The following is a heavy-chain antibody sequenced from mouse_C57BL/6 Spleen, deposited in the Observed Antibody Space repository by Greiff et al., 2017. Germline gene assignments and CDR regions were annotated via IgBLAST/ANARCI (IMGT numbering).Heavy chain of an antibody. CDR2: INPNNGGT. CDR3: ARGSRDCYFAV. D-gene: IGHD1-1*01. CDR1: GYTFTDYN. Sequence: VQLKESGPELVKPGASVKIPCKASGYTFTDYNMDWVKQSHGQSLEWIGDINPNNGGTNYNQKFKGKATLTVDKSSSTAYMELRSLTSEDTAVYYCARGSRDCYFAVWGTGTPVTVSS. J-gene: IGHJ1*03. V-gene: IGHV1-18*01.